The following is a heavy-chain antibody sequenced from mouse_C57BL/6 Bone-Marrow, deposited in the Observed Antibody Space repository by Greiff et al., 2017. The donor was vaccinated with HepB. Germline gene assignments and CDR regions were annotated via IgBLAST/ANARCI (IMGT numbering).Heavy chain of an antibody. J-gene: IGHJ2*01. CDR1: GSNIKNTY. CDR2: IDPAKGNT. Sequence: EVQFQPLVAEFVRQGAPVKLPCPALGSNIKNTYLPWVKQRPEQGLEWFGRIDPAKGNTKYAPKFQGKATITADTSSNTAYLQLSSLTSEDTAIYYCARSDPFDYWGQGTTLTVSS. V-gene: IGHV14-3*01. CDR3: ARSDPFDY.